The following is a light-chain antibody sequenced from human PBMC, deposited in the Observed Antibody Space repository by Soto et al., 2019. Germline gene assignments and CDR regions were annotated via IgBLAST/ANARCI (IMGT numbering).Light chain of an antibody. Sequence: EIVLTQFPGTLSLSPGERATLPCRASQSVSSNYVAWYQQRRGQSPNLLVFGASNRAPGIPDRFSGSGSGTDFTLTISRLEPEDFAVYYCQQYGSSIKTFGQGTKVDIK. CDR3: QQYGSSIKT. J-gene: IGKJ1*01. CDR1: QSVSSNY. CDR2: GAS. V-gene: IGKV3-20*01.